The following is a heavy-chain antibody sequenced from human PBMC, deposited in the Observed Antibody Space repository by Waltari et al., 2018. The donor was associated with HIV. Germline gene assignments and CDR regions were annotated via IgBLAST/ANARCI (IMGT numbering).Heavy chain of an antibody. CDR2: IYSSGST. Sequence: EVQLVESGGGLIQPGGSLRLSCAASGFFVSGSSIRWVRQAPGTGLEWVSLIYSSGSTQYADSVRGRFTISRDTPKNTLYLQMNSLRAEDTAKYYCAKRFCSSTTCYIPDAFDIWGQGTLVTVSS. CDR1: GFFVSGSS. J-gene: IGHJ3*02. V-gene: IGHV3-53*01. D-gene: IGHD2-2*02. CDR3: AKRFCSSTTCYIPDAFDI.